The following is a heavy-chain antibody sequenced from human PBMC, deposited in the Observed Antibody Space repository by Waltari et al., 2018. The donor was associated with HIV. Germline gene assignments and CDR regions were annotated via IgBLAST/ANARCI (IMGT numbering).Heavy chain of an antibody. CDR3: ARDGGAYSSGWYY. V-gene: IGHV3-48*01. J-gene: IGHJ4*02. CDR1: GFTFSSYS. D-gene: IGHD6-19*01. CDR2: ISSSISTI. Sequence: EVQLVESGGGLVQPGGSLRLSCAASGFTFSSYSMNWVRQAPGKGLGWVSYISSSISTIYYADSGKGRFTISRDNAKNSLYLQMNSLRAEDTAVYYCARDGGAYSSGWYYWGQGTLVTVSS.